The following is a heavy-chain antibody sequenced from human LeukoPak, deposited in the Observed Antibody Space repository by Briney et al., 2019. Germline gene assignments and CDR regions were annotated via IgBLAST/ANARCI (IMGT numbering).Heavy chain of an antibody. CDR3: ARGLMVVRGVMYY. V-gene: IGHV1-8*01. D-gene: IGHD3-10*01. J-gene: IGHJ4*02. Sequence: ASVKVSCKASGYTLTSYDINCVRQATGQGLEWMGWMNPNSGNTGYAQKFQGRVTMTRNTSISTAYMELSSLRSEGTAVYYCARGLMVVRGVMYYWGQGTLVTVSS. CDR2: MNPNSGNT. CDR1: GYTLTSYD.